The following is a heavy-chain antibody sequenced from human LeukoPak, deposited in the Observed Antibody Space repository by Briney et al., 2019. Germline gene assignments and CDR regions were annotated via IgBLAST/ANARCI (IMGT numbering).Heavy chain of an antibody. Sequence: PGGSLRLSCAASGFTFSRYSMNWVRQAPGKGLEWVSSISGSSSYIYYADSVKGRFTISRDNAKNSLYLQMNSLRAEDTAVYYCARDQQNGYSSGWSFDSWGQGTLVTVSS. D-gene: IGHD6-19*01. CDR1: GFTFSRYS. CDR2: ISGSSSYI. V-gene: IGHV3-21*01. CDR3: ARDQQNGYSSGWSFDS. J-gene: IGHJ5*01.